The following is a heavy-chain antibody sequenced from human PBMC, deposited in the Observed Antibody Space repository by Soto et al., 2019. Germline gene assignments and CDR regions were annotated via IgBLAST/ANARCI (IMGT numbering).Heavy chain of an antibody. D-gene: IGHD3-22*01. CDR1: GYTQTELS. CDR3: ATANSYDSSGYSIDY. V-gene: IGHV1-24*01. J-gene: IGHJ4*02. CDR2: FDPEDGET. Sequence: ASVKVSCKVSGYTQTELSMHWVRQAPGKGLEWMGGFDPEDGETIYAQKFQGRVTMTEDTSTDTAYMELSSLRSEDTAVYYCATANSYDSSGYSIDYWGQGTLVTVSS.